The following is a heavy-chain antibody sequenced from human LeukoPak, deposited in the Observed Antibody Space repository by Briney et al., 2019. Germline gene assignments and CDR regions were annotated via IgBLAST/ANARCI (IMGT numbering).Heavy chain of an antibody. CDR2: IWYDGSNK. V-gene: IGHV3-33*06. J-gene: IGHJ4*02. CDR3: AKDASPAGLDY. Sequence: PGRSLRLSCAASGFTFSSYGMHWVRQAPGKGLEWVAVIWYDGSNKYYADSVKGRFTTSRDNSKNTLYLQMNSLRAEDTAVYYCAKDASPAGLDYWGQGTLVTVSS. CDR1: GFTFSSYG.